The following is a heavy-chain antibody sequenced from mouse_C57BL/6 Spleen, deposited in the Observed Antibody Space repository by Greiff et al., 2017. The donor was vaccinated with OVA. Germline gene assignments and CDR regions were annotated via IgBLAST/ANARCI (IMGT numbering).Heavy chain of an antibody. V-gene: IGHV1-85*01. CDR2: IYPRDGST. J-gene: IGHJ1*03. CDR1: GYTFTRYD. D-gene: IGHD1-1*01. Sequence: QVQLQQSGPELVKPGASVKLSCKASGYTFTRYDINWVKQRPGQGLEWIGWIYPRDGSTKYNEKFKGKATLTVDTSSSTAYMELHSLTSEDSAVYFCARSAILHFTTVVATPPWYFDVWGTGTTVTVSS. CDR3: ARSAILHFTTVVATPPWYFDV.